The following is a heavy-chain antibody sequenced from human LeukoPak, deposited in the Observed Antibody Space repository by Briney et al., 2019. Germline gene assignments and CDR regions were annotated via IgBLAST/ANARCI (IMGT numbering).Heavy chain of an antibody. CDR1: GGSISSSSYY. D-gene: IGHD1-26*01. CDR2: IYYSGST. Sequence: PSETLSLTCTVSGGSISSSSYYWGWIRQPPGKGLEWIGSIYYSGSTYYNPSLKSRVTISVDTSKNQFSLKLSSVTAADTAVYYCARESKVYSGSYYGYWGQGTLVTVSS. CDR3: ARESKVYSGSYYGY. J-gene: IGHJ4*02. V-gene: IGHV4-39*07.